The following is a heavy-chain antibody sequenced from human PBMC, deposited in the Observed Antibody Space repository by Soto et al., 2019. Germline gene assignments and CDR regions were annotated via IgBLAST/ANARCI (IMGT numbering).Heavy chain of an antibody. J-gene: IGHJ3*02. V-gene: IGHV3-43*01. CDR3: ANDSPPFMSARAFDI. CDR1: GFTFDDYT. CDR2: ISWDGGST. Sequence: EVQLVESGGVVVQPGGSPRLSCAASGFTFDDYTMHWVRQAPGKGLEWVSLISWDGGSTYYADSVKGRFTISRDNSKNSLYLQMNSLRTEDTAVYYCANDSPPFMSARAFDIWGQGTMVTVSS.